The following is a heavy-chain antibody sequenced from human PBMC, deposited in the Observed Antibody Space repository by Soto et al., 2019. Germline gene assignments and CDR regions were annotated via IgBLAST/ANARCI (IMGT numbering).Heavy chain of an antibody. J-gene: IGHJ3*02. CDR2: INPNSVGT. Sequence: ASVKVSCKASGYTFTGHYMHWVRQAPGQGLEWMGWINPNSVGTNYAQKFRGRVTMTRDTSISTAYMELSRLRSDGTAVYYCAREPMVRAAHGFDIWGQGTMVTVSS. CDR3: AREPMVRAAHGFDI. V-gene: IGHV1-2*02. D-gene: IGHD3-10*01. CDR1: GYTFTGHY.